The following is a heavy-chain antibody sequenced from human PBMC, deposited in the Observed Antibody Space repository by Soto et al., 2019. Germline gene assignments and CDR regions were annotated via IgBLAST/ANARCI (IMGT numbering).Heavy chain of an antibody. V-gene: IGHV1-18*01. Sequence: ASVKVSCKASGYTFINYGISWVRQAPGQGLEWMGWISAYNGNTNYAQKVQGRVTMTTDTSTRTAYMELRSLRSDDTAVYYCARVGYCSGGSCADPPGHGGRITHYYYYYGMDVWGQGTTVTVSS. CDR1: GYTFINYG. J-gene: IGHJ6*02. CDR3: ARVGYCSGGSCADPPGHGGRITHYYYYYGMDV. D-gene: IGHD2-15*01. CDR2: ISAYNGNT.